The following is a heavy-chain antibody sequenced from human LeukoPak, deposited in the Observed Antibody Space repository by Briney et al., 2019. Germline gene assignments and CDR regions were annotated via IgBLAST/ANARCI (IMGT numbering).Heavy chain of an antibody. V-gene: IGHV1-18*01. CDR3: ARELEDYYYDMDV. CDR1: GYTFTSYG. D-gene: IGHD1-1*01. J-gene: IGHJ6*02. CDR2: ISAYNGNT. Sequence: ASVKVSCKASGYTFTSYGISWVRQAPGQGLEWMGWISAYNGNTNYAQRLQGRVTMTTDTSTSTAYMELRSLGSDDTAVYYCARELEDYYYDMDVWGQGTTVTVSS.